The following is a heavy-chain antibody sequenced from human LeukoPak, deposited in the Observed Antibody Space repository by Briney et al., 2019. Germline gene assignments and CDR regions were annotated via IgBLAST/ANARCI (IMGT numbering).Heavy chain of an antibody. Sequence: SVKVSCKASGGTFSSYAISWVRQAPGQGLEWVGRIIPILGIANYAQKFQGRVTITADKSTSTAYMELSSLRSEDTAVYYCARGIAVAVYYYYGMDVWGQGTTVTVSS. CDR1: GGTFSSYA. CDR3: ARGIAVAVYYYYGMDV. D-gene: IGHD6-19*01. CDR2: IIPILGIA. J-gene: IGHJ6*02. V-gene: IGHV1-69*04.